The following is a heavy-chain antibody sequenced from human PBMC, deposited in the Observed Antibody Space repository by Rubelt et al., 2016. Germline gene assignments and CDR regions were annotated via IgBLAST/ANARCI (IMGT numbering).Heavy chain of an antibody. CDR3: ARAQRIRLLMVYAPTFDY. D-gene: IGHD2-8*01. J-gene: IGHJ4*02. Sequence: QVQLVQSGAEVKKPGASVKVSCKASGYPFTSYAMHWVRQASGQRLEWMGWINAGNGNTKYSQKFQGIVTITRDTSASTAYMELSSLRSEDTAVYYCARAQRIRLLMVYAPTFDYWGQGTLVTVSS. CDR1: GYPFTSYA. CDR2: INAGNGNT. V-gene: IGHV1-3*01.